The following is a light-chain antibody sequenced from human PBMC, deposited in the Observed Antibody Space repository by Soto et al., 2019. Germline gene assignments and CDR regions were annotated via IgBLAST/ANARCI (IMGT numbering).Light chain of an antibody. CDR3: CSYAGSSYYV. CDR2: KVT. CDR1: SSDVGGYNY. Sequence: QSALTQPASVSGSPGQSITISCTGTSSDVGGYNYVSWYQQYPGRVPKLLIYKVTNRPSGVSNRFSGSKSGNTASLTISGLQAEDEADYYCCSYAGSSYYVFGSGTKVTVL. J-gene: IGLJ1*01. V-gene: IGLV2-14*01.